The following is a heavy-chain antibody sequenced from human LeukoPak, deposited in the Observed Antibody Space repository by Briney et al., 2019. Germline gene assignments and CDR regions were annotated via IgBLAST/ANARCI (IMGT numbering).Heavy chain of an antibody. J-gene: IGHJ5*02. CDR3: AREKPFTPAIAAAGTTWFDP. Sequence: SETLSLTCAVYGGSFSGYYWSWIRQPPGKGLEWIGEINHSGSTNYNPSLKSRVTISVDTPKNQFSLKLSSVTAADTAVYYCAREKPFTPAIAAAGTTWFDPWGQGTLVTVSS. CDR2: INHSGST. D-gene: IGHD6-13*01. V-gene: IGHV4-34*01. CDR1: GGSFSGYY.